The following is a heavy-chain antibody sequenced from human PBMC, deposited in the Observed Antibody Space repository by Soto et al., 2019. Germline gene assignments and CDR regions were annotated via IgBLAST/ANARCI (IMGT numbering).Heavy chain of an antibody. J-gene: IGHJ4*01. CDR2: ISYDGSNK. Sequence: QVQLVESGGGVVQPGRSLRLSCAASGFTFSSYGMHWVRQAPGKGLEWVAGISYDGSNKYYADSVKGRFTISRDNSKNTLYLQMNSLRAEDPAEYYCAKDGDYGDWGQGTLVTVSS. CDR1: GFTFSSYG. V-gene: IGHV3-30*18. CDR3: AKDGDYGD. D-gene: IGHD4-17*01.